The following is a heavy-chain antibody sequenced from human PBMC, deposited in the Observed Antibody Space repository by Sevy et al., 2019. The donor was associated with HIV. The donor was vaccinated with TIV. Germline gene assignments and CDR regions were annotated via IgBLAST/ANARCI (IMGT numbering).Heavy chain of an antibody. J-gene: IGHJ4*02. CDR1: GFIFSSYG. CDR2: ISSSSSTI. Sequence: GGSLRLSCAASGFIFSSYGMNWVRQAPGKGLEWISYISSSSSTIYYADSVKGRFTISRDNAKNSLYLQMNSLSAEDTAVYYCARDLSGGGYGVGDYWGQGTLVTVSS. V-gene: IGHV3-48*01. CDR3: ARDLSGGGYGVGDY. D-gene: IGHD6-19*01.